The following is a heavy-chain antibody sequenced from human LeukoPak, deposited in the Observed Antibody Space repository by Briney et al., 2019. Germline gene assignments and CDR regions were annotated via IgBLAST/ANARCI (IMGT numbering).Heavy chain of an antibody. Sequence: GGSLRLSCAASGFTFSSYAMHWVRQAPGKGLEWVSDISGTGDTTYYADSVKGRFTISRDNSKNTLFLQMNSLRAEDTAIYYCAKGPPDSSTWYKRSEGWGQGTLVTVSS. CDR3: AKGPPDSSTWYKRSEG. CDR1: GFTFSSYA. J-gene: IGHJ4*02. CDR2: ISGTGDTT. V-gene: IGHV3-23*01. D-gene: IGHD6-13*01.